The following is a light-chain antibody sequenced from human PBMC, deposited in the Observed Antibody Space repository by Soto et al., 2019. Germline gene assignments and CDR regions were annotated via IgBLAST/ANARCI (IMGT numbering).Light chain of an antibody. CDR1: QGIRND. CDR2: AAS. V-gene: IGKV1-6*01. Sequence: AIQMTQSPSSLSASVGDRVTITCRARQGIRNDLGWYQQKPGKVPKLLIYAASTLESGVPSRFSGSGSGTDFALTISSLQPEDFATYYCIQDYNYPRTFGQGTKVEMK. CDR3: IQDYNYPRT. J-gene: IGKJ1*01.